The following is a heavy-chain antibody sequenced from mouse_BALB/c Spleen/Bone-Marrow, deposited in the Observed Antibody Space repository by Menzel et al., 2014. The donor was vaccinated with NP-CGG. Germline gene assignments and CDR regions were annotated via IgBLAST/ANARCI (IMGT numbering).Heavy chain of an antibody. CDR2: IHYSGST. V-gene: IGHV3-1*02. J-gene: IGHJ3*01. CDR1: GYSITSGYS. CDR3: AKDDYGRSRFAY. D-gene: IGHD1-1*01. Sequence: EVKLLESGPDLVKPSQSLSLTCTVTGYSITSGYSWHWIRQFPGNKLEWMGYIHYSGSTNYNPSLKSQISITRDTSKNQFFLQLNSVTTEDTATYYCAKDDYGRSRFAYWGQGTLVTVSA.